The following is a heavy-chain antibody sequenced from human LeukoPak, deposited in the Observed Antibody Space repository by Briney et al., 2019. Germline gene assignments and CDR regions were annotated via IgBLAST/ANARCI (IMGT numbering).Heavy chain of an antibody. D-gene: IGHD5-18*01. Sequence: GGSLRLSCAASGFTFSTFALSWVRQAPGKGLEWVSGVSYTRVATYYADSVKGRFTISRDDSENILYLQMNGLRAEDTAVYFCAKAFREFGTSSSYSSFDSWGQGTMVTISS. V-gene: IGHV3-23*01. CDR2: VSYTRVAT. CDR1: GFTFSTFA. CDR3: AKAFREFGTSSSYSSFDS. J-gene: IGHJ3*01.